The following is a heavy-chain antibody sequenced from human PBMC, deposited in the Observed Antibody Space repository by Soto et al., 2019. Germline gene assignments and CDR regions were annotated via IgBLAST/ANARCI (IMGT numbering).Heavy chain of an antibody. J-gene: IGHJ5*02. V-gene: IGHV3-30-3*01. CDR3: ARSEPHRHSTGGVYNWFDP. D-gene: IGHD3-16*01. CDR2: ISYDGSNK. CDR1: GFTFSSYA. Sequence: GGSLRLSCAASGFTFSSYAMHWVRQAPGKGLEWVAVISYDGSNKYYADSVKGRFTISRDNSKNTLYLQMNSLRAEDTAVYYCARSEPHRHSTGGVYNWFDPWGQGTLVTVSS.